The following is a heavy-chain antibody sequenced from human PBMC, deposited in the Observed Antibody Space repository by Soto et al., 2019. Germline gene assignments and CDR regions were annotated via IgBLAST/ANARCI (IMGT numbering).Heavy chain of an antibody. V-gene: IGHV3-33*01. Sequence: GGSLRLSCAASGFTFSSYGMHWVRQAPGKGMEWVAVIWYDGSNKYYADSVKGRFTISRDNSKNTLYLQMNSLRAEDTAVYYCATGTYGSWSYYNVYGMDVWGQGTTVTVS. CDR1: GFTFSSYG. CDR2: IWYDGSNK. D-gene: IGHD3-10*01. J-gene: IGHJ6*02. CDR3: ATGTYGSWSYYNVYGMDV.